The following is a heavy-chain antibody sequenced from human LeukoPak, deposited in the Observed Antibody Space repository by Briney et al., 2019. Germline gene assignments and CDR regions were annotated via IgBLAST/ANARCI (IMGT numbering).Heavy chain of an antibody. CDR2: IRGNSGST. CDR3: AKVSAWAMVGATYFDY. Sequence: PGGSLRLSCAASGFTFSSYAMSWVRQAPGKGLEWVSSIRGNSGSTYYADSVKGRFTISRENYKNTVYLQMNSLRAEDTAVYYCAKVSAWAMVGATYFDYWGQGTLVTVSS. D-gene: IGHD1-26*01. CDR1: GFTFSSYA. V-gene: IGHV3-23*01. J-gene: IGHJ4*02.